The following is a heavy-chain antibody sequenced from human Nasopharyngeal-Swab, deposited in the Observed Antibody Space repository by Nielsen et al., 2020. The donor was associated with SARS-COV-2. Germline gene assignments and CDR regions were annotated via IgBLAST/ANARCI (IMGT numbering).Heavy chain of an antibody. CDR1: GFIFSNSA. D-gene: IGHD4/OR15-4a*01. J-gene: IGHJ4*02. CDR3: AKEEVPNDY. CDR2: ISISGGTT. V-gene: IGHV3-23*01. Sequence: GESLKISCAVSGFIFSNSAMCWVRQPPGKGLEWVSGISISGGTTYYADSVKGRFTISRDNSKNTVYLQMNSLRVEDTAVYYCAKEEVPNDYWGQGTLVIVSS.